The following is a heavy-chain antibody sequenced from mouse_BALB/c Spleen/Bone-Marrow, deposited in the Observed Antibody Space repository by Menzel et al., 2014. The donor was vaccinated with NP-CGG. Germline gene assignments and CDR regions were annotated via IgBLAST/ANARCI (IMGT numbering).Heavy chain of an antibody. CDR3: ARVGLRLPYYFDF. J-gene: IGHJ2*01. CDR1: GYSFTSYW. D-gene: IGHD1-2*01. V-gene: IGHV1S126*01. Sequence: QVQLQQSGPQVVRPGASVKISCKASGYSFTSYWMHWVKQRPGQGLEWIDMIDPSDSETRLNQKFKDKATLTVDKSSSTAYMQLSSPTSEDSAVYYCARVGLRLPYYFDFWGEGTTLTVSS. CDR2: IDPSDSET.